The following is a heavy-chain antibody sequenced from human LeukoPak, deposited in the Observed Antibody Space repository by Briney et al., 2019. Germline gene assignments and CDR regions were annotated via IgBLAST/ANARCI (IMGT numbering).Heavy chain of an antibody. Sequence: GGSLRLSCAASGFTFSNYWMHWVRQAPGEGLVWVSRISSDGGNTTYADSVKGRVTISRDNAKNTLYLQMNSLRAEDTAVYYCARGAGLDYWGQGTLVTVSS. J-gene: IGHJ4*02. CDR2: ISSDGGNT. CDR1: GFTFSNYW. V-gene: IGHV3-74*01. CDR3: ARGAGLDY.